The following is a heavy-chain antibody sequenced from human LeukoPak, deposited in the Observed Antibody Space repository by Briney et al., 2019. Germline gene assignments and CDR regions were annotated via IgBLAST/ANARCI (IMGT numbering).Heavy chain of an antibody. J-gene: IGHJ4*02. CDR1: GFTFSSYA. Sequence: GGSLRLSCAASGFTFSSYAMSWVRQAPGKGLEWVSAISGSGGSTYYADSVKGRFTISRDNSKNTLYLQMNSLRAEDTAVYYCAKVQGVEPAAPADYWGQGTLVTVSS. CDR3: AKVQGVEPAAPADY. D-gene: IGHD2-2*01. V-gene: IGHV3-23*01. CDR2: ISGSGGST.